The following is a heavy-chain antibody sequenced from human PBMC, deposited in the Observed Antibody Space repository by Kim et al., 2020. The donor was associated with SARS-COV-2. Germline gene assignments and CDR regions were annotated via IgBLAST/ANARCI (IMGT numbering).Heavy chain of an antibody. CDR2: IWYDGSNK. CDR1: GFTFSSYG. V-gene: IGHV3-33*01. D-gene: IGHD3-3*01. Sequence: GGSLRLSCAASGFTFSSYGMHWVRQAPGKGLEWVAVIWYDGSNKYYADSVKGRFTISRDNSKNTLYLQMNSLRAEDTAVYYCARDTGLTRLGFWSGYYTGGFDYWGQGTLVTVSS. CDR3: ARDTGLTRLGFWSGYYTGGFDY. J-gene: IGHJ4*02.